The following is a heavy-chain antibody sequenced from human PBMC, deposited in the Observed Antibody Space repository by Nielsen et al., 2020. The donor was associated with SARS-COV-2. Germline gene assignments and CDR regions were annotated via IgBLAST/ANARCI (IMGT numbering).Heavy chain of an antibody. V-gene: IGHV3-23*01. CDR2: IGSGGRT. D-gene: IGHD6-25*01. CDR3: AKAFRSSDWVRAATDF. Sequence: GESLKISCAASGFMFSTYAMSWVRQAPGKGLEWASGIGSGGRTHYADSVEGRFTISRDNSKNTLYLQMNSLRAEDTAVYYCAKAFRSSDWVRAATDFWGQGTLVTVSS. J-gene: IGHJ4*02. CDR1: GFMFSTYA.